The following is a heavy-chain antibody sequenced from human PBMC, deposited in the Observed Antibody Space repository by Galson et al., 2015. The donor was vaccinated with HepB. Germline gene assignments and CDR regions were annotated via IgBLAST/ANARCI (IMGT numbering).Heavy chain of an antibody. Sequence: SLRLSCAASGFTFSSYAMHWVRQAPGKGLEWVAVISYDGSNKYYADSVKGRFTISRDNSKNTLYLQMNSLRAEDTAVYYCARGVGGLHYYFDYWGQGTLVTVSS. D-gene: IGHD3-10*01. CDR2: ISYDGSNK. V-gene: IGHV3-30*04. J-gene: IGHJ4*02. CDR3: ARGVGGLHYYFDY. CDR1: GFTFSSYA.